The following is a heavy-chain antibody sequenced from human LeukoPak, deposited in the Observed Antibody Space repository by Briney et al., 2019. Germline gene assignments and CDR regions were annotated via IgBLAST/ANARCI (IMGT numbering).Heavy chain of an antibody. V-gene: IGHV4-31*03. CDR3: ARNSFDWLYDY. CDR1: GGSISSGGYY. CDR2: IYYSGST. J-gene: IGHJ4*02. Sequence: PSETLPLTCTVSGGSISSGGYYWSWIRQHPGKGLEWIGYIYYSGSTYYNPSLKSRVTISVDTSKNQFSLKLSSVTAADTAVYYCARNSFDWLYDYWGQGTLVTVSS. D-gene: IGHD3-9*01.